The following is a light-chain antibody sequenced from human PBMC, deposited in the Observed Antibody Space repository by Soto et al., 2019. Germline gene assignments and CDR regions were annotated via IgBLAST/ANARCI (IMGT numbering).Light chain of an antibody. V-gene: IGKV1-5*03. CDR2: QAS. CDR3: QHYKISTRYS. Sequence: IQMTQSPSTLSASVGDRVTITCRASENINKWLAWYQQSPGTVPKLLIYQASNLESGVPARFSGSGSGTDFTLTISSLQPEDFATYYCQHYKISTRYSFGQGTKVDIK. J-gene: IGKJ2*03. CDR1: ENINKW.